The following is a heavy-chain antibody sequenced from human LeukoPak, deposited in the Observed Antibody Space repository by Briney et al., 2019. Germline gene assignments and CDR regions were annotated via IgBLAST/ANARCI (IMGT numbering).Heavy chain of an antibody. CDR2: IFYSGST. CDR3: ARNKYYYGSGNYGVPNWFDP. Sequence: SETLSLTCTVSGGSISNSDYYWGWIRQPPGKGLECIGSIFYSGSTYYNPSLKSRVTISVDTSKNQFSLKLSSVTAADTAVYYCARNKYYYGSGNYGVPNWFDPWGQGTLVTVSS. CDR1: GGSISNSDYY. D-gene: IGHD3-10*01. V-gene: IGHV4-39*01. J-gene: IGHJ5*02.